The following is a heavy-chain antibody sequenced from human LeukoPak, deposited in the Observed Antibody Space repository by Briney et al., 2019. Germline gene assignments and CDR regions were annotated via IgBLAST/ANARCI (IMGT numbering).Heavy chain of an antibody. J-gene: IGHJ4*02. CDR2: ISSSSSTI. D-gene: IGHD1-26*01. CDR1: GFTFSSYG. V-gene: IGHV3-48*01. CDR3: ARPLVVGATYPHQ. Sequence: GGSLRLSCAASGFTFSSYGMTWVRQAPGKGLEWVSYISSSSSTIYYAHSVKRRFTISRDNAKNSLYLQLNRLRAEDTAVYYCARPLVVGATYPHQWGQGTLVTVSS.